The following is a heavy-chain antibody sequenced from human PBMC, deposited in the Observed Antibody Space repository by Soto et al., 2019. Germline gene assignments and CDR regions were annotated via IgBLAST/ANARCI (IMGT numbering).Heavy chain of an antibody. CDR1: GFRFSSYG. V-gene: IGHV3-30*18. Sequence: QAQLVESGGGVVQPGRSLRLSCEVSGFRFSSYGVHWVRQAPGKGLEWVALISDDGRNTFYPDSVKGRFSMSRDNSKNTVYLQMNSLRAEDTAVYYCAKDPRGNGDVTHYYNGMDVWGQGTTVTVSS. D-gene: IGHD4-17*01. CDR2: ISDDGRNT. CDR3: AKDPRGNGDVTHYYNGMDV. J-gene: IGHJ6*02.